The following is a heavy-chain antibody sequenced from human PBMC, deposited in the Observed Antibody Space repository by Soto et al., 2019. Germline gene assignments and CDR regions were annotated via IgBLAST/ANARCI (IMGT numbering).Heavy chain of an antibody. CDR1: GYSFTSYW. Sequence: GESLKISCKGSGYSFTSYWISWVRQMPGKGLEWMGRIDPSDSYTNYSPSFQGHVTISADKSISTAYLQWSSLKASDTAMYYCARFRTYYDSSGFAFDIWDPGTMVTVSS. D-gene: IGHD3-22*01. J-gene: IGHJ3*02. V-gene: IGHV5-10-1*01. CDR3: ARFRTYYDSSGFAFDI. CDR2: IDPSDSYT.